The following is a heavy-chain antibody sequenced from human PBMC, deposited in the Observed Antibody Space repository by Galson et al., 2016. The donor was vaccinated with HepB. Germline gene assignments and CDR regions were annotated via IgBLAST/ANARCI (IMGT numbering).Heavy chain of an antibody. CDR2: IGSSGSFV. CDR3: ARGRDSGVVYAMVFDN. D-gene: IGHD2-8*02. J-gene: IGHJ4*02. Sequence: SLRLSCAASGFTFSAYSMNWVRQAPGKGLEWVSSIGSSGSFVKYADSVKGRFTISRDSAKTSLYLQMSSLRPEDTAIYYCARGRDSGVVYAMVFDNWGQGTLVTVSS. V-gene: IGHV3-21*01. CDR1: GFTFSAYS.